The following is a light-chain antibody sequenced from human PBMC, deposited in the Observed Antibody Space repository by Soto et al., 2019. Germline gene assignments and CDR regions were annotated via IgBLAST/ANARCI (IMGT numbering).Light chain of an antibody. CDR3: ATWDDSLSGYV. CDR2: YNN. V-gene: IGLV1-47*02. CDR1: SSNIGSNY. Sequence: QSALTQPPSASGTPGQRVTISCSGRSSNIGSNYVYWYQQLPGTAPKLLIYYNNQRPSGVPDRSSGSKSGTSASLAISGLRSEDEADYYCATWDDSLSGYVFGTGTKVTVL. J-gene: IGLJ1*01.